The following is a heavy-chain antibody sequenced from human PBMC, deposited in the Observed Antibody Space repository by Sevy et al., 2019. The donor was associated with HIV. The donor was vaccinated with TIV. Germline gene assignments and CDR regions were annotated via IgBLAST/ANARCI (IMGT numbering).Heavy chain of an antibody. CDR1: GFTFTSYA. CDR3: AKGYCSGGSCPRDYYYYGMDV. J-gene: IGHJ6*02. CDR2: ISGSGRST. V-gene: IGHV3-23*01. Sequence: GGSLRLSCAASGFTFTSYAMNWVRQAPGKGLDWVSSISGSGRSTYYADSVEGRFTISRDNSKNTMSLQMNSLRADDPAVYYCAKGYCSGGSCPRDYYYYGMDVWGQGTTVTVSS. D-gene: IGHD2-15*01.